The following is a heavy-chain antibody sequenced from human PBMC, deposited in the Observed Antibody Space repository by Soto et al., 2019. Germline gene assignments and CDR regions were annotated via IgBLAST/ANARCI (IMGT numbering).Heavy chain of an antibody. Sequence: QVQLVQSGAEVKKPGSSVKVSCKASGGTFSSYAISWVRQAPGQGLEWMGGIIPIFGTANYAQKFQGRVTITADESTSTDYMELSSLRSEDTAVYYCARAVLGGIAVAGKEYYGMDVWRQVTTVTVSS. CDR3: ARAVLGGIAVAGKEYYGMDV. CDR2: IIPIFGTA. CDR1: GGTFSSYA. J-gene: IGHJ6*02. V-gene: IGHV1-69*12. D-gene: IGHD6-19*01.